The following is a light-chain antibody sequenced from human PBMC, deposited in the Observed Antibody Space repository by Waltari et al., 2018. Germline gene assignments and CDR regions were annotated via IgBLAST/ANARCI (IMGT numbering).Light chain of an antibody. J-gene: IGLJ2*01. Sequence: QSVLTQPPSASAALGQRVTISCSGSHSNVGANVVNWYQQFPGTAPRLLVYRNDRRPSGGADRFSAAKSGTSASLAISGLRPEDEADYYCASWDDSLNGRWVFGGGTKLTVL. CDR1: HSNVGANV. V-gene: IGLV1-44*01. CDR3: ASWDDSLNGRWV. CDR2: RND.